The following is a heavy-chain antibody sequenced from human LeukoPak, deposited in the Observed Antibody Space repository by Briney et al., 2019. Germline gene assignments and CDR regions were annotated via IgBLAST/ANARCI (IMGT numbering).Heavy chain of an antibody. V-gene: IGHV3-33*01. CDR2: IWYDGSNK. CDR3: ARAGVGTFDIVY. J-gene: IGHJ4*02. D-gene: IGHD1-7*01. Sequence: PGGSLRLSCTAYAFTFFTFGMHWVRQAPGKGLEWAAVIWYDGSNKFYADSVKGRFTISRDNTKNTLYLQMNSLRAEDTAVYYCARAGVGTFDIVYWGQGTLVTVSS. CDR1: AFTFFTFG.